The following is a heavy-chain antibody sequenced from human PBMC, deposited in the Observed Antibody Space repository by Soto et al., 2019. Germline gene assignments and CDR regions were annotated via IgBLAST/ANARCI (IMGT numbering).Heavy chain of an antibody. CDR3: AKCPDTTWYYFDY. CDR2: ISGSGGST. Sequence: EVQLLESGGGLVQPGGSLRLSCAASRFTFSSYALTWVRQAPGKGLEWVSGISGSGGSTYYADSVKGRFTISRDNSKNTLELQMNSLRAEDTALYYCAKCPDTTWYYFDYWGQGTLVTVSS. V-gene: IGHV3-23*01. D-gene: IGHD2-8*02. CDR1: RFTFSSYA. J-gene: IGHJ4*02.